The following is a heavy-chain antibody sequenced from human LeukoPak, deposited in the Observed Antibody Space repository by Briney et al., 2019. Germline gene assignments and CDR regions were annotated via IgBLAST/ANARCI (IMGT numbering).Heavy chain of an antibody. CDR1: GFSFSSYS. CDR3: ARDTLEYGGSPDAFDI. CDR2: IGSSGSTV. Sequence: GGYLRLSCVASGFSFSSYSMHWVRQAPGKGLEWVSYIGSSGSTVYYADSVKGRFSISRDNAKNSLYLQMNSLRDEDTAVYYCARDTLEYGGSPDAFDIWGQGTMVTVSS. J-gene: IGHJ3*02. D-gene: IGHD4-23*01. V-gene: IGHV3-48*03.